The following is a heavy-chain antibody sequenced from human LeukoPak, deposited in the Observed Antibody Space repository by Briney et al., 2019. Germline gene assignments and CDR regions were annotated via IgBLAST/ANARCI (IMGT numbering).Heavy chain of an antibody. J-gene: IGHJ3*02. CDR2: INRDGSST. V-gene: IGHV3-74*01. CDR3: AKDRRPTYYSDSSGYYFRDAFDI. Sequence: GGSLRLSCAASGFTFSSYWMHWVRQVPGEGLVWVSRINRDGSSTSYADSVKGRFTIPRDNSKNTLYLQVNSLGAEDTAVYYCAKDRRPTYYSDSSGYYFRDAFDIWGQGTMVTVSS. D-gene: IGHD3-22*01. CDR1: GFTFSSYW.